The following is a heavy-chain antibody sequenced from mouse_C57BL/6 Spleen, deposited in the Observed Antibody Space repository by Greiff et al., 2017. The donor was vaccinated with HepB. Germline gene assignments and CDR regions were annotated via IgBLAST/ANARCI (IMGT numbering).Heavy chain of an antibody. J-gene: IGHJ1*03. CDR1: GYAFTNYL. CDR2: INPGSGGT. Sequence: VQLKESGAELVRPGTSVKVSCKASGYAFTNYLIEWVKQRPGQGLEWIGVINPGSGGTNYNEKFKGKATLTADKSSSTAYMQLSSLTSEDSAVYFCARGDYYGSSYGYFDVWGTGTTVTVSS. V-gene: IGHV1-54*01. CDR3: ARGDYYGSSYGYFDV. D-gene: IGHD1-1*01.